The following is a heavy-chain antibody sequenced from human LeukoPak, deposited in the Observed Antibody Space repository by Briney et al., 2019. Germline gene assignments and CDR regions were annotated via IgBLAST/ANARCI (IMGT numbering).Heavy chain of an antibody. CDR2: IYHSGST. D-gene: IGHD1-26*01. J-gene: IGHJ4*02. Sequence: SETLSLTCAVSGGSISSSNRWSWVRQPPGKGLEWIGEIYHSGSTNYNPSLKSRVTISVDKSKNQFSLKLSSVTAADTAVYYCARVFMSGSYFFFDYWGQGTLVTVSS. CDR1: GGSISSSNR. V-gene: IGHV4-4*02. CDR3: ARVFMSGSYFFFDY.